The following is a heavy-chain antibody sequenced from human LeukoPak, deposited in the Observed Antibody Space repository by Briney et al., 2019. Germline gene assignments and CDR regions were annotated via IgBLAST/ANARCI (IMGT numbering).Heavy chain of an antibody. CDR1: GYTFTGYY. CDR3: ARAPNGGSAYFDY. V-gene: IGHV1-2*02. J-gene: IGHJ4*02. CDR2: INPNSGGT. D-gene: IGHD7-27*01. Sequence: ASVKVSCKASGYTFTGYYMHWVRQAPGQGLEWMGWINPNSGGTNYAQKFQGRVTMTRDTSISTAYMELSRLRSDDTAVYYCARAPNGGSAYFDYWGQGTLVTVSS.